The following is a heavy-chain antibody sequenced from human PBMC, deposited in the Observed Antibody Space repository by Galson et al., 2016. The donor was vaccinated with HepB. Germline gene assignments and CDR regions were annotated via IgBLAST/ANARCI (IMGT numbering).Heavy chain of an antibody. CDR1: GFTFSSYW. D-gene: IGHD3-9*01. Sequence: SLRLSCAASGFTFSSYWMSWVRQAPGKGLEWVANINQDGSEKSYVDSVKGRFTISRDNANNSLYLRMNSLRAEDTAVYYCAREDYDILTGLFYYYYYVMDVWGQGTTVTVSS. CDR2: INQDGSEK. CDR3: AREDYDILTGLFYYYYYVMDV. V-gene: IGHV3-7*03. J-gene: IGHJ6*02.